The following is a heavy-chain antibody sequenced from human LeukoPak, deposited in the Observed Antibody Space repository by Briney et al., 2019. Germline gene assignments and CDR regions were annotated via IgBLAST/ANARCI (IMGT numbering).Heavy chain of an antibody. CDR3: ARDPGYSSGWYRRSGAFDI. J-gene: IGHJ3*02. CDR1: GGSISTYY. Sequence: SETLSLTCTVSGGSISTYYWSWIRQPPGKGLEWIGYIYHSGSTKYNPSLKSRVTISVDTSQNQFSLKLSSVTAADTAVYYCARDPGYSSGWYRRSGAFDIWGQGTMVTVSS. CDR2: IYHSGST. D-gene: IGHD6-19*01. V-gene: IGHV4-59*01.